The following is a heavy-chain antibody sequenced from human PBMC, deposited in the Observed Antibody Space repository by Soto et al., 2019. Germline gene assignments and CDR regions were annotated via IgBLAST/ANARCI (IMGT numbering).Heavy chain of an antibody. Sequence: QVQLQQWGAGLLKPSETLSLTCAVHGGSFSGYYWSWIRQPPGKGLEWIGEINHSGSTNYNPSLKSRVTISVDTSKNQFSLKLSSVTAADTAVYYCARGRVGYFDYWGQGTLVTVSS. CDR1: GGSFSGYY. CDR2: INHSGST. J-gene: IGHJ4*02. V-gene: IGHV4-34*01. CDR3: ARGRVGYFDY. D-gene: IGHD1-26*01.